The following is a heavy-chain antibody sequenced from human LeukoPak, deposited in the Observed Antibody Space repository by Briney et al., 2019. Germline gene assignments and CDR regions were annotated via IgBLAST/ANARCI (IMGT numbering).Heavy chain of an antibody. CDR2: IHYSGSN. J-gene: IGHJ4*02. V-gene: IGHV4-31*03. D-gene: IGHD5-12*01. CDR3: ARDQGGYGSFDD. Sequence: PSETLSLTCTVSGGSISNGGYYWSWIRQHPGKGLEWIGNIHYSGSNYHNPSLKSRLIMSVGTSKKQFSLKLSSVTAADTAVYYCARDQGGYGSFDDWGQGSLVTVSS. CDR1: GGSISNGGYY.